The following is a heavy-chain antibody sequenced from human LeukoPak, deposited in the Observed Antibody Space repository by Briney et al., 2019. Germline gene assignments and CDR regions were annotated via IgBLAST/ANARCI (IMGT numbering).Heavy chain of an antibody. CDR1: GYTLTDYY. Sequence: ASVKVSCKASGYTLTDYYMHWVRQAPGQGLEWMGIINPSGGSTSYAQKFQGRVTMTRDTSTSTVYMELSSLRSEDTAVYYCARDLYSSGWYRVCSDWGQGTLVTVSS. CDR3: ARDLYSSGWYRVCSD. J-gene: IGHJ4*02. D-gene: IGHD6-19*01. CDR2: INPSGGST. V-gene: IGHV1-46*01.